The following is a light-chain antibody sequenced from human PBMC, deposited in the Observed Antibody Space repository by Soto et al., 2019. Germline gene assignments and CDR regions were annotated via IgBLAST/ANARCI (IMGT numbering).Light chain of an antibody. CDR1: QTINVW. CDR3: QQYNSFSAGT. Sequence: DIQMTQSPSTLSASVGDRVTITCRASQTINVWLAWFQLKPGKAPKLLISKASSLASGVPSRFSGSGSGTEFTLTISSLQPDDFATYYCQQYNSFSAGTFGQGTKVEVK. J-gene: IGKJ1*01. V-gene: IGKV1-5*03. CDR2: KAS.